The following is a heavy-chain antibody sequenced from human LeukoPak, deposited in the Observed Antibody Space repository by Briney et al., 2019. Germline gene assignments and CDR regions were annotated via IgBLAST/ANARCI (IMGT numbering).Heavy chain of an antibody. Sequence: GGSLRLSCAGSGFTFDDYAMHWVRQTPGKGLEWVSGISWNSGNIAYADFVGGRFTISRDNAKNSLPLQMNSLSDEDTAVYYCAKDAYGGATFFYYMDVWGKGTTATVSS. CDR2: ISWNSGNI. J-gene: IGHJ6*03. CDR3: AKDAYGGATFFYYMDV. V-gene: IGHV3-9*01. CDR1: GFTFDDYA. D-gene: IGHD2/OR15-2a*01.